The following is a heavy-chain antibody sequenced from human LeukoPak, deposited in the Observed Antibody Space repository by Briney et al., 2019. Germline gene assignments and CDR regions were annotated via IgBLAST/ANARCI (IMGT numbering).Heavy chain of an antibody. CDR2: ISPGDFRT. CDR1: GYTFTSHW. J-gene: IGHJ4*02. CDR3: ARPFYGASDY. V-gene: IGHV5-51*01. D-gene: IGHD4-17*01. Sequence: GESLKISCKGSGYTFTSHWIGWVRQMPGKGLEWMGLISPGDFRTRYSPSFQGQVTISADMSISTAYLQWSSLKASDTAMYYCARPFYGASDYWGQGTLVTVSS.